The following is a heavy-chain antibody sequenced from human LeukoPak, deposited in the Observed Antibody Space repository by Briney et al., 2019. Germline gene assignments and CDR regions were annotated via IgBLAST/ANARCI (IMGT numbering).Heavy chain of an antibody. D-gene: IGHD4-23*01. CDR1: GFTFSSYA. Sequence: GGSLRLSCAASGFTFSSYAITWVRQAPGKGLEWVSVIGRYGGDIQYADSVKGRFTISRDNSENTLYLQMNSLRAEDTAVYYCAKYAPPTTVVTRFFDYWGQGTLVTVSS. CDR3: AKYAPPTTVVTRFFDY. CDR2: IGRYGGDI. J-gene: IGHJ4*02. V-gene: IGHV3-23*01.